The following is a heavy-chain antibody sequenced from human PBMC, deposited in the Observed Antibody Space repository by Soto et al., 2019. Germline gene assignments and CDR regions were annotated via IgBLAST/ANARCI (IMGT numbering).Heavy chain of an antibody. Sequence: EVQLVESGGGVVRPGGSLRLSCAASGFTFDDYGMSWVRQAPGKGLEWVSGINWNGGSTGYADSVKGRFTISRDNAKNSLYLQMNSLRAEDKALYYWARGGHLLTGYTIDYWGQGTLVTVSS. D-gene: IGHD3-9*01. CDR2: INWNGGST. J-gene: IGHJ4*02. CDR3: ARGGHLLTGYTIDY. CDR1: GFTFDDYG. V-gene: IGHV3-20*04.